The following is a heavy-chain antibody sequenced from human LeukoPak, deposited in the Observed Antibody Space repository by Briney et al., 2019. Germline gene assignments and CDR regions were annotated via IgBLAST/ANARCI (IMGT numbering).Heavy chain of an antibody. CDR1: GFTFSSQW. V-gene: IGHV3-7*01. Sequence: GGSLRLSCAASGFTFSSQWMSWVRQARGKGLEWVANIKQDGSEKYYVDSVKGRFAISRDNAKNSLYLQMNSLRAEDTAVYYCARDWGVNYEFWSGHFDYWGQGTLVTVSS. J-gene: IGHJ4*02. D-gene: IGHD3-3*01. CDR2: IKQDGSEK. CDR3: ARDWGVNYEFWSGHFDY.